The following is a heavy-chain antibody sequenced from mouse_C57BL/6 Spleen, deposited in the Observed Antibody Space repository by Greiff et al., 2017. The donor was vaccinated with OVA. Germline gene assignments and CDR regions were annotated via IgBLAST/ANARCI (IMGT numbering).Heavy chain of an antibody. J-gene: IGHJ1*03. CDR2: IYPRDGST. CDR1: GYTFTSYD. Sequence: QVQLQQSGPELVKPGASVKLSCKASGYTFTSYDINWVKQRPGQGLEWIGWIYPRDGSTKYNEKFKGKATLTVDTSSSTAYMELHSLTSEDSAVYCCARGNWVPYWYFDVWGTGTTVTVSS. CDR3: ARGNWVPYWYFDV. V-gene: IGHV1-85*01. D-gene: IGHD4-1*01.